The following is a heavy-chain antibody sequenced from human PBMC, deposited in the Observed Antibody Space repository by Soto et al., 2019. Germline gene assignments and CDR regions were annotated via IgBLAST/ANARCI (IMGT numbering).Heavy chain of an antibody. CDR1: GGSISSGDYY. J-gene: IGHJ4*02. CDR3: ASLLPGGYDWSLDY. Sequence: SETLSLTRTVSGGSISSGDYYWSWIRQPPGKGLEWIGYIYYSGSTYYNPSLKSRVTISVDTSKNQFSLKLSSVTAADTAVYYCASLLPGGYDWSLDYWGQGTLVTVSS. CDR2: IYYSGST. D-gene: IGHD5-12*01. V-gene: IGHV4-30-4*01.